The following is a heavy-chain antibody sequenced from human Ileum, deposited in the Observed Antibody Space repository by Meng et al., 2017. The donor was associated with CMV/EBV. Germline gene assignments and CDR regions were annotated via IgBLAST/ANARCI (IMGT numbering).Heavy chain of an antibody. Sequence: LTCAASGFTFSSYSMNWVRQAPGKGLEWVSSISSSSSYIYYADSVKGRFTISRDNAKNSLYLQMNSLRAEDTAVYYCAGFLEWLTTALGQGTLVTVSS. CDR1: GFTFSSYS. CDR2: ISSSSSYI. CDR3: AGFLEWLTTA. V-gene: IGHV3-21*01. J-gene: IGHJ5*02. D-gene: IGHD3-3*01.